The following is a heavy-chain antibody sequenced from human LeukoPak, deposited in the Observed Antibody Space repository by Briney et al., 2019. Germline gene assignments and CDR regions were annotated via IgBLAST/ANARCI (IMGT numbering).Heavy chain of an antibody. D-gene: IGHD2-2*01. J-gene: IGHJ4*02. CDR2: ISSSSSTI. CDR3: AKESLRVVPSATFDY. V-gene: IGHV3-48*04. CDR1: GFTFSSYS. Sequence: GSLRLSCAASGFTFSSYSMNWVRQAPGKGLEWVSYISSSSSTIYYADSVKGRFTISRDNAKNSLYLQMHSLRAEDTAVYYCAKESLRVVPSATFDYWGQGTLVTVSS.